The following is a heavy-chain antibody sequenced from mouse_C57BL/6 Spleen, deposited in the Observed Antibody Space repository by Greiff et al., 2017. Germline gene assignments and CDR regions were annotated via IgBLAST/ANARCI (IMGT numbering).Heavy chain of an antibody. CDR1: GYTFTDYE. J-gene: IGHJ2*01. CDR3: TRGEITTVPYFDY. Sequence: VQLQESGAELVRPGASVTLSCKASGYTFTDYEMHWVKQTPVHGLEWIGAIDPEPGGTAYNQKFKGKAILTADKSSSTAYMELRSLTSEDSAVYYCTRGEITTVPYFDYWGQGTTLTVSS. CDR2: IDPEPGGT. D-gene: IGHD1-1*01. V-gene: IGHV1-15*01.